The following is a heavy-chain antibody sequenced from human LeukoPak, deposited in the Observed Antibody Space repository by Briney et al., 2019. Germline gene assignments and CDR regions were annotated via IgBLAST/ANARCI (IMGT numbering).Heavy chain of an antibody. CDR3: ARDTSYYYDSSGYIL. V-gene: IGHV3-30*04. Sequence: GGSLRLSCAASGFTFSSYAMHWVRQAPGKGLEWVAVISYDGSNKYYADSVKGRFTISRDNSKNTLYLQMNSLRAEDTAVYYCARDTSYYYDSSGYILWGQGTMVTVS. J-gene: IGHJ3*01. CDR2: ISYDGSNK. D-gene: IGHD3-22*01. CDR1: GFTFSSYA.